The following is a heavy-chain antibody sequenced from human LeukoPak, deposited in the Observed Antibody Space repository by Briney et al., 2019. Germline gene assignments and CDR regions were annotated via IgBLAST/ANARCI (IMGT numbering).Heavy chain of an antibody. CDR1: GGSISSSTYY. V-gene: IGHV4-39*07. J-gene: IGHJ4*02. CDR3: ARGGTGTTY. D-gene: IGHD1-1*01. CDR2: IYYRGST. Sequence: SETLSLTCTVSGGSISSSTYYWGWIRQPPGKGLEWIGNIYYRGSTYYNPSLKSRVTISVDTSKNQFSLKLSSVTAADTAVYYCARGGTGTTYWGQGTLVTVSS.